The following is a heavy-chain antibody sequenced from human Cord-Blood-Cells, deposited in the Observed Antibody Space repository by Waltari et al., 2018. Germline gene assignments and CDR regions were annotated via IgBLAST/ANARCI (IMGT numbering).Heavy chain of an antibody. V-gene: IGHV3-30-3*01. CDR2: IADYGSNK. CDR1: GFTFSSYA. CDR3: ARGEYVVVPAAIDY. J-gene: IGHJ4*02. Sequence: QVQLVESGGGVVQPGRSLRLSCAASGFTFSSYAMHWVRQAPGKGLECVAVIADYGSNKYYADSVKGLFTISSDNSKNTRYLQMNSLRAEDTAVYYCARGEYVVVPAAIDYWGQGTLVTVSS. D-gene: IGHD2-2*01.